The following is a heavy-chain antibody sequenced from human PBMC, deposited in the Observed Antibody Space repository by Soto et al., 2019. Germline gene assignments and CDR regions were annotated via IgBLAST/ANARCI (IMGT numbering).Heavy chain of an antibody. V-gene: IGHV3-72*01. J-gene: IGHJ4*02. Sequence: LRLSCAASGFTFSDHYMDWVRQAPGKGLEWVGRTRNKANSYTTEYAASVKGRFTISRDDSKNSLYLQMNSLKTEDAAVYYCAREYSSGWSFDYWGQGTLVTVSS. CDR1: GFTFSDHY. CDR3: AREYSSGWSFDY. D-gene: IGHD6-19*01. CDR2: TRNKANSYTT.